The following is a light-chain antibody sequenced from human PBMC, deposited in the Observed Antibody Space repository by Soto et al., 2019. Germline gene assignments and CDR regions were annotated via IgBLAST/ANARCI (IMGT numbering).Light chain of an antibody. CDR3: CSYGGSRTFDVL. CDR2: EGD. Sequence: QSALTQPASVSGSLGQSITISCTGTSSDVGSYNLVSWYQQHPGKAPKLIIYEGDKRPSGVSDRFSVSKSGNTASLTITGLQAEDEADYFCCSYGGSRTFDVLFGGGTKLTVL. CDR1: SSDVGSYNL. V-gene: IGLV2-23*01. J-gene: IGLJ2*01.